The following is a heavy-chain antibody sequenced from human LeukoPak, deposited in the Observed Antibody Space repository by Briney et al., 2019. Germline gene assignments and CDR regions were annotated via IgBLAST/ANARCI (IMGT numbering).Heavy chain of an antibody. D-gene: IGHD3-9*01. Sequence: PSETLSLTCAVYGGSFSGYYWSWIRQPPGKGLEWIGEINHSGSTNYNPSLKSRVTISVDTSKNQFSLKLSSVTAADTAVYYCASLMGYYDILTGYYKGYYFDYWGQGTLVTVSS. J-gene: IGHJ4*02. CDR3: ASLMGYYDILTGYYKGYYFDY. V-gene: IGHV4-34*01. CDR2: INHSGST. CDR1: GGSFSGYY.